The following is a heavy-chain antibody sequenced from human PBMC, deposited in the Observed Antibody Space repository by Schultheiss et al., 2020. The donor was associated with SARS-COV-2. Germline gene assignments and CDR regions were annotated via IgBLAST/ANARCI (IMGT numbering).Heavy chain of an antibody. CDR1: GYTFTSYG. CDR3: ARDMAFGYGDYQYYYYYGMDV. Sequence: SVKVSCKASGYTFTSYGISWVRQAPGQGLEWMGGIIPIFGTANYAQKFQGRVTITADESTSTAYMDLSSLRSEDTAVYYCARDMAFGYGDYQYYYYYGMDVWGQGTTVTVSS. J-gene: IGHJ6*02. V-gene: IGHV1-69*13. D-gene: IGHD4-17*01. CDR2: IIPIFGTA.